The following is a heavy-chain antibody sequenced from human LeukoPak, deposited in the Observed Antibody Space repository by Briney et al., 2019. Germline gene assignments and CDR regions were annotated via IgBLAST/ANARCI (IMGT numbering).Heavy chain of an antibody. V-gene: IGHV4-59*01. CDR2: IYYSGST. CDR1: GGSISNSY. J-gene: IGHJ5*02. D-gene: IGHD3-22*01. CDR3: ATTINYYDSSGHYYNWFDP. Sequence: SETLSLTCTVSGGSISNSYWSWIRQPPGKGLEWIGYIYYSGSTNYNPSLKSRVTISVDTSKNQFSLRLTSVTAADTAVYYCATTINYYDSSGHYYNWFDPWGQGTLVTVSS.